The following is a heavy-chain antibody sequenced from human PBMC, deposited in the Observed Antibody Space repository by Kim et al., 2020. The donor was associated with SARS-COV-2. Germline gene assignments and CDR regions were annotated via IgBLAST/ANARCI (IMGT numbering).Heavy chain of an antibody. CDR1: GGFINSDY. CDR3: AQEIRGNSFSF. J-gene: IGHJ1*01. D-gene: IGHD6-13*01. V-gene: IGHV4-59*13. CDR2: IFYSSSI. Sequence: SETLSLTCTVIGGFINSDYWRWIPQPPGKGLQCFGDIFYSSSINYNPSLNSPVTISVDTSKSQFSLTLTSVTAADTAVYYCAQEIRGNSFSFWGQGALVT.